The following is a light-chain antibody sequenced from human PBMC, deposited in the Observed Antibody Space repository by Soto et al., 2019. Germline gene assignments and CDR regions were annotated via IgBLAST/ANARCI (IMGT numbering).Light chain of an antibody. CDR3: GTWNSSLSAYV. CDR2: DNN. J-gene: IGLJ1*01. V-gene: IGLV1-51*01. Sequence: QSVLTQPPSVSAAPRQKVTISCSGCSSNIRNNYVSWYQQLPGTAPKLLIYDNNKRPSGIPDRFSGSKSGTSATLGITGLQTGDEADYYCGTWNSSLSAYVFGTGTKVTVL. CDR1: SSNIRNNY.